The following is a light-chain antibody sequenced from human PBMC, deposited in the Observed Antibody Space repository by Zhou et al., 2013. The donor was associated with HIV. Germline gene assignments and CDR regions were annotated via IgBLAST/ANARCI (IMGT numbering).Light chain of an antibody. CDR3: QQYGSSPRT. J-gene: IGKJ1*01. Sequence: EVVMTQSPDTLSVSPGERVTLSCRASQSVGIHLAWYQQKPGQAPRLLIYGASSRATGIPDRFSGSGSGTDFTLTISRLEPEDCAVYYCQQYGSSPRTFGQGTKVEIK. CDR1: QSVGIH. CDR2: GAS. V-gene: IGKV3-20*01.